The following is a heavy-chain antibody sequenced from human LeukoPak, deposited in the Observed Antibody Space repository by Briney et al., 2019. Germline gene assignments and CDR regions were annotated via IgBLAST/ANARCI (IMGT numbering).Heavy chain of an antibody. D-gene: IGHD3-22*01. Sequence: SETLSLTCTVSGGSISSYYGSWIRQPAGKGLEWIGRIYTSGSTNYNPSLKSRVTMSVDTSKNQFSLKLSSVTAADTAVYYCAREPKLTYYYDSSGYRHAFDIWGQGTMVTVSS. CDR2: IYTSGST. CDR1: GGSISSYY. CDR3: AREPKLTYYYDSSGYRHAFDI. J-gene: IGHJ3*02. V-gene: IGHV4-4*07.